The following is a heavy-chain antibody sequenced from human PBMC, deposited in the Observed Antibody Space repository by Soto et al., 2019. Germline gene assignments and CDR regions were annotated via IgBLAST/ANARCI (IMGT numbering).Heavy chain of an antibody. CDR2: MNPNSGNT. CDR1: GYTLTRYS. CDR3: ARGRVDYGMDV. V-gene: IGHV1-8*01. Sequence: ASVKVSCKASGYTLTRYSIHWVRQAPGQRLEWMGWMNPNSGNTGYAQKFQGRVTMTRNTSISTAYMELSSLRSEDTAVYYCARGRVDYGMDVWGQGTTVTVSS. J-gene: IGHJ6*02.